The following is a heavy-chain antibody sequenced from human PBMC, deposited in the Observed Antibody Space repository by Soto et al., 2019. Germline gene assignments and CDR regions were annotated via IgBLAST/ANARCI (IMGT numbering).Heavy chain of an antibody. D-gene: IGHD3-16*02. CDR3: ARDYRKGGMDV. CDR2: ISGSGDSR. V-gene: IGHV3-11*01. Sequence: QVQLEESGGGLVKPGGSLRLSCAASGFTLSDWYMSWIRQAPGKGLEWVSYISGSGDSRSYADSVKGRFTISRDNAKNSLYVQMDSLRAEDTAVYYCARDYRKGGMDVWGKGTTVTVSS. CDR1: GFTLSDWY. J-gene: IGHJ6*03.